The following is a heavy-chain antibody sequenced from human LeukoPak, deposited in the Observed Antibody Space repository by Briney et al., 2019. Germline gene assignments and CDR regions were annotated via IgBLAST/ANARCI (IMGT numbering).Heavy chain of an antibody. CDR2: ISSGGSYI. CDR1: GFTFSSYA. Sequence: GGSLRLSCAASGFTFSSYAMNWVRQAPGKGLEWVSSISSGGSYIYYADSVKGRFTISRDNTKNSLYLQMNSLRAEDTAVYLCAREFIGSWYWDSWGQGTLVTVSS. CDR3: AREFIGSWYWDS. J-gene: IGHJ4*02. V-gene: IGHV3-21*01. D-gene: IGHD6-13*01.